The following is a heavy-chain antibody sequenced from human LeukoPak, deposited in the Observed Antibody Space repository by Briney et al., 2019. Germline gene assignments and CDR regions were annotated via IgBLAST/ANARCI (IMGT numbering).Heavy chain of an antibody. J-gene: IGHJ4*02. CDR2: IYSDGST. CDR3: ARVDNMVRGIIAY. CDR1: GFTVSSNY. V-gene: IGHV3-53*01. D-gene: IGHD3-10*01. Sequence: GGSLRLSCAASGFTVSSNYMSWVRQAPGKGLESVSIIYSDGSTYYADSVKGRITISRDNSKNTLFLQVHSLRDDDTAVYYCARVDNMVRGIIAYWGQGTLVTVSS.